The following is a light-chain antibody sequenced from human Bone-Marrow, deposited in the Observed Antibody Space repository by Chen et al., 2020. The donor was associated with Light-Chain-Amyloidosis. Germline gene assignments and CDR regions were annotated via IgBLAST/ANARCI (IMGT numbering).Light chain of an antibody. Sequence: SYVLTQPYSVSVAPGQTATIACGGNNIGSTSVHWYQQTPGQAPLLVVYDDSDRPSGIPERLSGSNSGNTATLTISRVEAGDEADYYCQVWDRSSGRPVFGGGTKLTVL. CDR1: NIGSTS. J-gene: IGLJ3*02. CDR3: QVWDRSSGRPV. V-gene: IGLV3-21*02. CDR2: DDS.